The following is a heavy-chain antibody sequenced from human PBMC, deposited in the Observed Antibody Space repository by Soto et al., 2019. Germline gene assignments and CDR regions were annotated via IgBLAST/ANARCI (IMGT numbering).Heavy chain of an antibody. CDR3: ARDFSRAAPNPFYGMDV. Sequence: QLAQSGGGVVLPGRSLTLSCEGSGFIFSDFSMSWIRQAPGKGLEWISYISGDGSITEYSASVQGRFSIARENAKSSMSLKVNSLRVDVTCVYYCARDFSRAAPNPFYGMDVWGLGTTIIVS. J-gene: IGHJ6*02. D-gene: IGHD6-6*01. V-gene: IGHV3-11*01. CDR1: GFIFSDFS. CDR2: ISGDGSIT.